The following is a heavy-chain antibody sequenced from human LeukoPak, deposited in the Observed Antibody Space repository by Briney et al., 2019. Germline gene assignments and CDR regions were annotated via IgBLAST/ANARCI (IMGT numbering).Heavy chain of an antibody. V-gene: IGHV1-18*01. CDR3: ATAGWELGGTPYYYYYMDV. J-gene: IGHJ6*03. CDR2: ISAYNGNT. CDR1: GYSFTSSG. Sequence: ASVKVSCKASGYSFTSSGISWVRQTPGQGLEWMGWISAYNGNTNYAQKLQGRVTMTTDTSTSTAYMELRSLRSDDTAVYYCATAGWELGGTPYYYYYMDVWGKGTTVTVSS. D-gene: IGHD1-26*01.